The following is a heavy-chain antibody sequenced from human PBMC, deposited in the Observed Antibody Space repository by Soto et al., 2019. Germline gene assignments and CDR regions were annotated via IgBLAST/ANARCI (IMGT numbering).Heavy chain of an antibody. CDR1: GYIFTDYY. D-gene: IGHD2-21*01. CDR2: INPNRGYT. Sequence: ASVKVSCKASGYIFTDYYINGVRQAPGRGLEGMGWINPNRGYTNYAQKFQGRVTLTTDTSITTAYMELSALRSDDTAIHHCVRPLCGVNSCHNGFGPWGQGTLVTVPS. CDR3: VRPLCGVNSCHNGFGP. J-gene: IGHJ5*02. V-gene: IGHV1-2*02.